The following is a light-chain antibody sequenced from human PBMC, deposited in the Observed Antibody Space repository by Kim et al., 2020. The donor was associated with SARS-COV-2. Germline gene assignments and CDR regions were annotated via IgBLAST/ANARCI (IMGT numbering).Light chain of an antibody. CDR2: YDS. J-gene: IGLJ3*02. CDR1: NIGGRS. CDR3: QVWDSSSDHPGV. V-gene: IGLV3-21*04. Sequence: SYELTQPPSVSVAPGKTARITCGGNNIGGRSVHWYQQKAGQAPVLVIYYDSDRPSGIPERFSGSNSGNTATLTINRVEAGDEADYYCQVWDSSSDHPGVFGGGTQLTV.